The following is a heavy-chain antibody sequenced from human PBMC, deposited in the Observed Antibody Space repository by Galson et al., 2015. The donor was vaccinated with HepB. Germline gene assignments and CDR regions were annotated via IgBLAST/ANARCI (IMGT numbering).Heavy chain of an antibody. CDR2: IYSGGST. V-gene: IGHV3-66*02. CDR3: ARMMASYYYGMDV. J-gene: IGHJ6*02. D-gene: IGHD5-24*01. CDR1: GFTVSSNY. Sequence: SLRLSCAASGFTVSSNYMSWVRLAPGKGLEWVSVIYSGGSTYYADSVKGRFTISRDNSKNTLYLQMNSLRAEDTAVYYCARMMASYYYGMDVWGQGTTVTVSS.